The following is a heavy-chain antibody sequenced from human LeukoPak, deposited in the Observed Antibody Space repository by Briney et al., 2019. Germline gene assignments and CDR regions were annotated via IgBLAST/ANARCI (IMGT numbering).Heavy chain of an antibody. CDR2: INSDGSGT. Sequence: PGGSLRLSCAASGFTFNSYWMHWVRQAPGKGLVWVSRINSDGSGTSDADFVKGRFTISRDNSKNTLYLQMNSLRAEDTAMYYCARDRLINDAFDIWGQGTMVTVSS. CDR1: GFTFNSYW. D-gene: IGHD3-10*01. V-gene: IGHV3-74*01. J-gene: IGHJ3*02. CDR3: ARDRLINDAFDI.